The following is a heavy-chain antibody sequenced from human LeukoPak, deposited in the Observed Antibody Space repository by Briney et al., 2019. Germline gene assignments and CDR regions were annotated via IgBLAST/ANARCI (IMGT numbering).Heavy chain of an antibody. V-gene: IGHV3-48*01. CDR3: ARDRDILVNGMDV. CDR1: GFTFSSYS. J-gene: IGHJ6*02. D-gene: IGHD2-2*01. Sequence: GGSLRLSCAASGFTFSSYSMNWVRQAPGKGLEWVSYISSSSSTIYYADSVKGRFTISRDNAKNSLYLQMNSLRAEDTAVYYCARDRDILVNGMDVWGRGTTVTVSS. CDR2: ISSSSSTI.